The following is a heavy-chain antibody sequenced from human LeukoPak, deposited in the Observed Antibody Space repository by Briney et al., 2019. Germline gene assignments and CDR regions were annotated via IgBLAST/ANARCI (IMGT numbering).Heavy chain of an antibody. J-gene: IGHJ4*02. Sequence: GGSVRLSCAASGFTFSDYYIDWVRQATGKGLEWVDWTRHKDNNYTTAHAAPVTGSFTVSRDESRDSVDLQLMSLQVKAMAVYYCASSMYGEGRRIIDFDYWGQGSLLTVSS. CDR1: GFTFSDYY. D-gene: IGHD2-8*01. CDR2: TRHKDNNYTT. V-gene: IGHV3-72*01. CDR3: ASSMYGEGRRIIDFDY.